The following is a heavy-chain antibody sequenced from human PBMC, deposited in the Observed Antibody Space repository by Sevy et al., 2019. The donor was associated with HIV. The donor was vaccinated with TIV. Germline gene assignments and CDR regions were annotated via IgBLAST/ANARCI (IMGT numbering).Heavy chain of an antibody. CDR3: ASDGGGGTTNSGMDV. V-gene: IGHV1-2*06. CDR2: VYPNSGGT. D-gene: IGHD1-7*01. Sequence: ASVKVSCKASGYTFTGDYLHWVRQAPGQGLEWMGRVYPNSGGTNYAQKFQGRVTMTRDTSISTAYMELNRLTSDDTAVYYCASDGGGGTTNSGMDVWGQGTTVTVSS. CDR1: GYTFTGDY. J-gene: IGHJ6*02.